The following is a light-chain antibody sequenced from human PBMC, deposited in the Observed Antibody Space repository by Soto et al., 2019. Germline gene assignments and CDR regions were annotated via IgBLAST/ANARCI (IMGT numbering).Light chain of an antibody. CDR2: GAS. V-gene: IGKV3-15*01. Sequence: EIVMTQSPATLSVSPGERATLSCRASQSVNNNLAWYQQKPGQAPRLLIYGASTRATGIPARFSGSGSRTEFTLTISSLQSEDFAVYYCQQFNNWPRTFGQGTKVDIK. CDR3: QQFNNWPRT. CDR1: QSVNNN. J-gene: IGKJ1*01.